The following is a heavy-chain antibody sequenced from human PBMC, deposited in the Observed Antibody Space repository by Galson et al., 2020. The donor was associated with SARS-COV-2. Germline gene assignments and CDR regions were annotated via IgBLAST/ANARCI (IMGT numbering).Heavy chain of an antibody. CDR1: GGTFSSYT. V-gene: IGHV1-69*04. CDR2: IIPILGIA. D-gene: IGHD4-4*01. Sequence: KISCKASGGTFSSYTISWVRQAPGQGLEWMGRIIPILGIANYAQKFQGRVTITADKSTSTAYMELSSLRSEDTAVYYCARDHPVTTAPSGYYYGMDVWGQGTTVTVSS. CDR3: ARDHPVTTAPSGYYYGMDV. J-gene: IGHJ6*02.